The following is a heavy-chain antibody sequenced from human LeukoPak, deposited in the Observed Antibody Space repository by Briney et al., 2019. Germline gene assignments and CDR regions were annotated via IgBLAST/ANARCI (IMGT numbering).Heavy chain of an antibody. V-gene: IGHV3-73*01. J-gene: IGHJ4*02. CDR1: GFTFSAFH. D-gene: IGHD1-26*01. CDR2: ITTNANNYAT. CDR3: TTQTSGHY. Sequence: GGSLRLSCAASGFTFSAFHMHWVRQASGKGLEWVGRITTNANNYATAYAASVKGRFTVSRDDSKNTAYLQMSSLKTEDTAVYYCTTQTSGHYWGQGTLVTVSP.